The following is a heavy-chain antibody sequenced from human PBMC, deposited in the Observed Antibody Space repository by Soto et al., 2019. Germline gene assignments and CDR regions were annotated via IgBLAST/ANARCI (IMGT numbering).Heavy chain of an antibody. D-gene: IGHD3-10*01. V-gene: IGHV4-39*01. CDR1: GGSISSSSYY. Sequence: SETLSLTCTVSGGSISSSSYYWGWIRQPPGKGLEWIGSIYYSGSTYYNPSLKSRVTISVDTSKNQFSLKLSSVTAADTAVYYCAAPMVRGVPYYYYYYGMDVWGQGTTVT. CDR2: IYYSGST. CDR3: AAPMVRGVPYYYYYYGMDV. J-gene: IGHJ6*02.